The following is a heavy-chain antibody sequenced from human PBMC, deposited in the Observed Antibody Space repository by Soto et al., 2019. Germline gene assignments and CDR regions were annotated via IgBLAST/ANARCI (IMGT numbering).Heavy chain of an antibody. J-gene: IGHJ4*02. D-gene: IGHD1-26*01. V-gene: IGHV1-18*04. CDR3: ARDFLREARTRWELPADY. CDR1: GYTFTSYG. CDR2: ISAYNGNT. Sequence: EASVKVSCKASGYTFTSYGISWVRQAPGQGLEWMGWISAYNGNTNYAQKLQGRVTMTTDTSTSTAYMELRSLRSDDTAVYYCARDFLREARTRWELPADYWGQGTLFTVSS.